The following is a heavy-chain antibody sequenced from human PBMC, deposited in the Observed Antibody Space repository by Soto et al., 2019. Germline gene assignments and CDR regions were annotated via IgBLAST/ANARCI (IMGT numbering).Heavy chain of an antibody. CDR1: GGSISSGY. CDR3: ARAASIAAAGPYPAFDY. D-gene: IGHD6-13*01. CDR2: IYYSGST. J-gene: IGHJ4*02. Sequence: SETLSLTCSVSGGSISSGYWTWIRHPPGKGLEWIGYIYYSGSTNYNPSLKSRVIISVDTSKNQFSLKLSSVTAADTAVYYCARAASIAAAGPYPAFDYWGQGTLVTVSS. V-gene: IGHV4-59*08.